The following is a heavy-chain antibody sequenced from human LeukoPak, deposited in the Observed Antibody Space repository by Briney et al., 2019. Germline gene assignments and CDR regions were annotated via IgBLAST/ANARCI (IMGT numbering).Heavy chain of an antibody. D-gene: IGHD3-22*01. CDR1: GYTFTHYY. V-gene: IGHV1-46*01. Sequence: ASVKVSCKASGYTFTHYYMHWVRQAPGQGLEWMGIINPSGGTTQYAQTFQGRVTITADKSTSTAYMELSSLRSEDTAVYYCARAKDSSGYYYWGQGTLVTVSS. CDR2: INPSGGTT. CDR3: ARAKDSSGYYY. J-gene: IGHJ4*02.